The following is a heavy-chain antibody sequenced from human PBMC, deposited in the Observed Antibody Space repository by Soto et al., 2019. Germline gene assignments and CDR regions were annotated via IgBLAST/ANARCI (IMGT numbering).Heavy chain of an antibody. Sequence: PGGSLRLSCAASGFTFSESFMSWIRQAPGKGLEWVSSISTTSTFTDYAASLKGRVTVSRDNSRNALFLQLDSLRDEDTAVYFCARGAVSRQHFYYGFDDWRQVTTDAVSS. D-gene: IGHD4-17*01. CDR1: GFTFSESF. V-gene: IGHV3-11*06. J-gene: IGHJ6*02. CDR3: ARGAVSRQHFYYGFDD. CDR2: ISTTSTFT.